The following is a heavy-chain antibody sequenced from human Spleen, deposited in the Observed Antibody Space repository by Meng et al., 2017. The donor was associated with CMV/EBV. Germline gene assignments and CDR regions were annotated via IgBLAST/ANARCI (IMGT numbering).Heavy chain of an antibody. Sequence: FASYGISWVRQAPGQGLEWMGWINAYNGNTNYAQKLQGRGTMTTDTATSTDYMELRSLRSDDTAVYYCARGRAYYYDSSGPNWFDPWGQGTLVTVSS. CDR3: ARGRAYYYDSSGPNWFDP. J-gene: IGHJ5*02. V-gene: IGHV1-18*01. D-gene: IGHD3-22*01. CDR1: FASYG. CDR2: INAYNGNT.